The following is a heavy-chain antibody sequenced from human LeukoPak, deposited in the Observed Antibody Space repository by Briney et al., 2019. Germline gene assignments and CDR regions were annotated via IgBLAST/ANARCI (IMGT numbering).Heavy chain of an antibody. CDR3: ARQVTVTILDY. J-gene: IGHJ4*02. D-gene: IGHD4-17*01. Sequence: SETLSLTCTVSSGSISSYYWSWIRQPPGKGLEWIGYIYYSGSTNYNPSLKSRVTISVDTSKNQFSLKLSSVTAADTAVYYCARQVTVTILDYWGQGTLVTVSS. CDR1: SGSISSYY. V-gene: IGHV4-59*08. CDR2: IYYSGST.